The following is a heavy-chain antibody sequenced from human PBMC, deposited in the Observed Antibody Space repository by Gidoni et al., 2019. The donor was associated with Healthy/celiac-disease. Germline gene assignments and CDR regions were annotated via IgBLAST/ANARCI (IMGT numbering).Heavy chain of an antibody. CDR2: ISYDGSNK. J-gene: IGHJ4*02. V-gene: IGHV3-30*18. CDR1: GFTFSSYG. CDR3: AKVVTAAGTAGSPDY. Sequence: QVQLVESGGGVVQPGRSLRLSCAASGFTFSSYGMHWVRQAPGQGLEWVAVISYDGSNKYYADSVKGRFTISRDNSKNTLYLQMNSLRAEDTAVYYCAKVVTAAGTAGSPDYWGQGTLVTVSS. D-gene: IGHD6-13*01.